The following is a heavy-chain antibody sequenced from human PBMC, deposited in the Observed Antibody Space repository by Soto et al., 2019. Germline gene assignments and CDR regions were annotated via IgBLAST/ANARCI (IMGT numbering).Heavy chain of an antibody. CDR2: ISGSGGST. D-gene: IGHD6-6*01. CDR1: GFTFSSYA. V-gene: IGHV3-23*01. CDR3: AKGGETPAARPFEYFQH. Sequence: GGSLRLSCAASGFTFSSYAMSWVRQAPGKGLEWVSAISGSGGSTYYADSVKGRFTISRDNSKNTLYLQMNSLRAEDTAVYYCAKGGETPAARPFEYFQHWGQGTLVTVSS. J-gene: IGHJ1*01.